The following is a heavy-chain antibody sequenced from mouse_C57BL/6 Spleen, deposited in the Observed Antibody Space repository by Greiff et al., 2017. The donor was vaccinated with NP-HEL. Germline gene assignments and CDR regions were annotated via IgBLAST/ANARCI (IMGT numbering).Heavy chain of an antibody. CDR3: ARNYCGSVNENWFAY. D-gene: IGHD1-1*01. Sequence: QVQLKQPGAELVRPGSSVKLSCKASGYTFTSYWMHWVKQRPIQGLEWIGNIDPSDSDTHYNQKFKDKATLTVDKSSSTAYMQLSSLTSEDSAVYDWARNYCGSVNENWFAYWGQGTTVTVSS. CDR1: GYTFTSYW. CDR2: IDPSDSDT. J-gene: IGHJ3*01. V-gene: IGHV1-52*01.